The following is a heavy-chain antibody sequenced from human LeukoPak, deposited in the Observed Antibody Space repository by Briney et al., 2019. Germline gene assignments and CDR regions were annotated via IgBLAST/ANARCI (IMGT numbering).Heavy chain of an antibody. J-gene: IGHJ4*02. CDR3: TRGLSSGIAVAGPGYYFDY. Sequence: GGSLRLSCTASGFTFGDYAMSWVRQAPGEGLEGVGFIRSKAYGGTTEYAASVKGRFTISRDDSKSIAYLQMNSLKTEDTAVYYCTRGLSSGIAVAGPGYYFDYWGQGTLVTVSS. D-gene: IGHD6-19*01. CDR2: IRSKAYGGTT. CDR1: GFTFGDYA. V-gene: IGHV3-49*04.